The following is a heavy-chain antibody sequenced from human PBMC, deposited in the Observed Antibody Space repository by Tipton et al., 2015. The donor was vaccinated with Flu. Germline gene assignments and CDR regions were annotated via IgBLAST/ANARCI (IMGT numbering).Heavy chain of an antibody. V-gene: IGHV4-59*11. CDR3: ARGSYGELLYFDY. J-gene: IGHJ4*02. CDR2: IYFSGST. Sequence: LRLSCSVSGGSISGHYWNWIRQPPGKGLEWIGYIYFSGSTEYSPSLRSRVTISLDTSKKHFSLNLSSVIAADTAMYYCARGSYGELLYFDYWGQGTLGIVSS. CDR1: GGSISGHY. D-gene: IGHD1-26*01.